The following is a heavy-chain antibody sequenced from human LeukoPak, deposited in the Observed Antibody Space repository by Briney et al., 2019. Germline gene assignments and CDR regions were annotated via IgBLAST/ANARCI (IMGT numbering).Heavy chain of an antibody. J-gene: IGHJ4*02. V-gene: IGHV4-61*02. CDR1: GGSISSGSYY. Sequence: SQTLSLTCTVSGGSISSGSYYWSWIRQPAGKGLEWIGRIYSSGSTNYNPSLKSRVTISVDTSKNQFSLKLNSVSAADTAVYYCAREAYVFWSGYYDYWGQGTLVTVSS. CDR3: AREAYVFWSGYYDY. D-gene: IGHD3-3*01. CDR2: IYSSGST.